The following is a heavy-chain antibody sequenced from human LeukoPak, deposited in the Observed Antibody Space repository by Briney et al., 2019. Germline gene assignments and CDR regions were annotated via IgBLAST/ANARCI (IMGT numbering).Heavy chain of an antibody. J-gene: IGHJ5*02. CDR3: ARGVRITMVRGGLTNWFDP. CDR1: GYTFTGYH. D-gene: IGHD3-10*01. V-gene: IGHV1-2*06. Sequence: ASVKVSCKASGYTFTGYHMHWVRQAPGQGLEWMGRINPNSGDTNYAQKFQGRVTMTRDTSISTAYMELSRLRSDDTAVYYCARGVRITMVRGGLTNWFDPWGQGTLVTVSS. CDR2: INPNSGDT.